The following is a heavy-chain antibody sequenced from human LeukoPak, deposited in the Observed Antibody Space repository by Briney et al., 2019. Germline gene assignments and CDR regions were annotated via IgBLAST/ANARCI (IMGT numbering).Heavy chain of an antibody. CDR1: GGSISSSSYY. D-gene: IGHD4-17*01. CDR2: IYYSGST. J-gene: IGHJ5*02. V-gene: IGHV4-39*01. CDR3: ASGHYGDYVVWFDP. Sequence: SETLSLTYTVSGGSISSSSYYWGWIRQPPGKGLEWIGSIYYSGSTYYNPSLKSRVTISVDTSKNQFSLKLSSVTAADTAVYYCASGHYGDYVVWFDPWGQGTLVTVSS.